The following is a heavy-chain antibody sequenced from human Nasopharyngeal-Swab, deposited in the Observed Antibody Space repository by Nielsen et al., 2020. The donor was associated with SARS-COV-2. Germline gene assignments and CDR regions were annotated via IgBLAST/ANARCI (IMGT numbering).Heavy chain of an antibody. CDR2: ISSTSSTI. Sequence: WIRQPPEKGLEWVSYISSTSSTIYSADSVKGRFTISRDNAKNSLYLQMNSLRDEDTAVYYCARDRWRLRFGELLGRYYYGMDVWGQGTTVTVSS. V-gene: IGHV3-48*02. J-gene: IGHJ6*02. CDR3: ARDRWRLRFGELLGRYYYGMDV. D-gene: IGHD3-10*01.